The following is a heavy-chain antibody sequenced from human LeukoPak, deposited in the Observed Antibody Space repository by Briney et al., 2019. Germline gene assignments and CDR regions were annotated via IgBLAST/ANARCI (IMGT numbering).Heavy chain of an antibody. CDR1: GFTFSGHW. J-gene: IGHJ4*02. V-gene: IGHV3-48*02. Sequence: PGGSLRLSCAASGFTFSGHWMSWVRQAPGKGLEWLSYISGSSIIYYADSVKGRFTISRDNAKYSLYLQMSGLRDEDTAVYYCASGNYGQFDYWGQGTLVTVSS. CDR3: ASGNYGQFDY. D-gene: IGHD3-10*01. CDR2: ISGSSII.